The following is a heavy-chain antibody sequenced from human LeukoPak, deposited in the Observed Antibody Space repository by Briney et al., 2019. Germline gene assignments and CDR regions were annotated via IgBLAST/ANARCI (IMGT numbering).Heavy chain of an antibody. CDR1: GFTFSSYS. CDR2: ISGSGGST. CDR3: AKETGNSSRYYFDY. Sequence: GGSLRLSCAASGFTFSSYSMNWVRQAPGKGLEWVSAISGSGGSTYYADSVKGRFTISRDNSKNTLYLQMNSLRAEDTAVYYCAKETGNSSRYYFDYWGQGTLVTVSS. V-gene: IGHV3-23*01. J-gene: IGHJ4*02. D-gene: IGHD6-13*01.